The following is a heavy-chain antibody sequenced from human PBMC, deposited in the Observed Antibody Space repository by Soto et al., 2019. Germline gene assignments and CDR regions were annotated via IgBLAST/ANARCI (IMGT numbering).Heavy chain of an antibody. CDR1: GYSFTSYW. CDR3: ARQGNYDFWSGYQNYFDY. J-gene: IGHJ4*02. D-gene: IGHD3-3*01. Sequence: XESLKISCKGSGYSFTSYWIGLVLQMPGKGLEWMGIIYPGDSDTRYSPSFQGQVTISADKSISTAYLQWSSLKASDTAMYYCARQGNYDFWSGYQNYFDYWGQGTLVTVSS. V-gene: IGHV5-51*01. CDR2: IYPGDSDT.